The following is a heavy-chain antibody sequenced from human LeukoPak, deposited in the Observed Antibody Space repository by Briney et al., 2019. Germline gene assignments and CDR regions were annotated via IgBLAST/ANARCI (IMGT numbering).Heavy chain of an antibody. CDR1: GCSISSNSYY. CDR3: ARHVGPKIYYYYMDV. J-gene: IGHJ6*03. CDR2: IYYSGST. Sequence: SETLSLTCTVPGCSISSNSYYWGWIRQPPGKGLEWIGSIYYSGSTYYNPSLKSRVTISVDTSKNQFSLKLSSVTAADTAVYYCARHVGPKIYYYYMDVWGKETTVTVS. V-gene: IGHV4-39*01.